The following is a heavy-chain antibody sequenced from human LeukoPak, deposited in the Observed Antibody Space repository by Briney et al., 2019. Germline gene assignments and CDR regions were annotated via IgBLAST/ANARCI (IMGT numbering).Heavy chain of an antibody. V-gene: IGHV1-18*01. J-gene: IGHJ4*02. CDR3: AREPYLYNWRRYFDY. CDR2: ISAYNGNT. CDR1: GYTFTCYG. Sequence: ASVKVSCKASGYTFTCYGISWVRQAPGQGLEWMGWISAYNGNTNYAQKLQGRVTMTTDTSTSTAYMELRSLRSDGTAVYYCAREPYLYNWRRYFDYWGQGTLVTVSS. D-gene: IGHD1-1*01.